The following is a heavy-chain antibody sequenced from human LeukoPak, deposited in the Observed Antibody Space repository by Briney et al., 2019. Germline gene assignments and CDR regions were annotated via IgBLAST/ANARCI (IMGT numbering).Heavy chain of an antibody. CDR3: ARRLGYCSSTSCSVGAFDI. D-gene: IGHD2-2*01. Sequence: SQTLSLTCAVSGGSISSGGYSWSWIRQPPGKGLEWIGYIYHSGSTYYNPSLKSRATISVDRSKNQFSLKLSSVTAADTAVYYCARRLGYCSSTSCSVGAFDIWGQGTMVTVSS. J-gene: IGHJ3*02. CDR1: GGSISSGGYS. CDR2: IYHSGST. V-gene: IGHV4-30-2*01.